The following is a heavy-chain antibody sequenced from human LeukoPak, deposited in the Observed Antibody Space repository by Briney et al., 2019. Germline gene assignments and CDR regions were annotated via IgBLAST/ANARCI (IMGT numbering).Heavy chain of an antibody. CDR3: ARDFTARNYFDS. V-gene: IGHV3-21*01. J-gene: IGHJ4*02. CDR2: VDGVSDTI. Sequence: GGSLRLSCAASGFTFSSYWMSWVRQAPGKGLEWISSVDGVSDTIYYADSVKGRFTISRDNAKNSLSLQMTNLRVEDTAIYYCARDFTARNYFDSWGQGTLVTVSS. D-gene: IGHD2-21*02. CDR1: GFTFSSYW.